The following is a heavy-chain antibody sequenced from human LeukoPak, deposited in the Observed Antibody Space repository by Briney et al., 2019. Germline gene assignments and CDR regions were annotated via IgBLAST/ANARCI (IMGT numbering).Heavy chain of an antibody. D-gene: IGHD3-10*01. CDR2: MNPNSGNT. CDR1: GYTFTSYD. Sequence: GASVKVSCKASGYTFTSYDINWVRQATGQGLEWMGWMNPNSGNTGYAQKFQGRVTITADKSTSTAYMELSSLRSEDTAVYYCARMDYYGSGSYYRPYYFDYWGQGTLVTVSS. J-gene: IGHJ4*02. CDR3: ARMDYYGSGSYYRPYYFDY. V-gene: IGHV1-8*03.